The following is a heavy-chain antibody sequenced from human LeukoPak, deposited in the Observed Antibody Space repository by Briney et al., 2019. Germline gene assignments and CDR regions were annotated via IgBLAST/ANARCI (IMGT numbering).Heavy chain of an antibody. D-gene: IGHD1-26*01. CDR3: ARDPSGSSGY. Sequence: GGSLRLSCTVSGVTFRNYGMHWVRQAPGKGLEWVAVILYDGSKTLYADSVKGRFTISRDNSKNMLYLQMNSLRAEDTAVYYCARDPSGSSGYWGQGTLVTVSS. J-gene: IGHJ4*02. CDR2: ILYDGSKT. CDR1: GVTFRNYG. V-gene: IGHV3-33*01.